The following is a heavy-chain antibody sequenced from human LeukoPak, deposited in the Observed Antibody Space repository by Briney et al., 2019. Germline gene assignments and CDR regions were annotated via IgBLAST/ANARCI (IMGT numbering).Heavy chain of an antibody. CDR3: ARADRTSWFDY. CDR2: ISNSGSST. J-gene: IGHJ4*02. D-gene: IGHD2-2*01. V-gene: IGHV3-11*05. Sequence: GGSLRLSCAASRFTFSDYYMVWIRQAPGKGLEWVSYISNSGSSTKYADSVKGRFTISRDNAKNSLSLQMNSVRPEDTAVYYCARADRTSWFDYWSQGTLVTVSS. CDR1: RFTFSDYY.